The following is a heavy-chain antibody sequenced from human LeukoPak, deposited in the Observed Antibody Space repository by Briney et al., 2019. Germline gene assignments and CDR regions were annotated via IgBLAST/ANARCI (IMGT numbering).Heavy chain of an antibody. CDR2: IIPIFGTA. V-gene: IGHV1-69*13. CDR3: ARDPLYDSSTHDAFDI. Sequence: SVKVSCKASGYTFTSYAMHWVRQAPGQGLEWMGGIIPIFGTANYAQKFQGRVTITADESTSTAYMELSSLRSEDTAVYYCARDPLYDSSTHDAFDIWGQGTMATVSS. CDR1: GYTFTSYA. J-gene: IGHJ3*02. D-gene: IGHD3-22*01.